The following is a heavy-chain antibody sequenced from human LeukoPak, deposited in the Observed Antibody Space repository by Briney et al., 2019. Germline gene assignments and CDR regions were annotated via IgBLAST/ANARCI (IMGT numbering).Heavy chain of an antibody. Sequence: GGSLSLSCPAPGFTFSSYEMNWVRQAPGKGLEWVSYISSSGSTIYYADSVKGRFTISRDNAKNSLYLQMNSLRAEDTAVYYCARDLQYYDILTGPFDIWGQGTMVTVAS. D-gene: IGHD3-9*01. CDR3: ARDLQYYDILTGPFDI. J-gene: IGHJ3*02. V-gene: IGHV3-48*03. CDR1: GFTFSSYE. CDR2: ISSSGSTI.